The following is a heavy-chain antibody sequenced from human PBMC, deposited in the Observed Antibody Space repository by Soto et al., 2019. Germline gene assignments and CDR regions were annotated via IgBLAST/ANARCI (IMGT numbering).Heavy chain of an antibody. CDR2: ISYDGSNK. V-gene: IGHV3-30*18. J-gene: IGHJ4*02. Sequence: GGSLRLSCAASGFTFSSYGMHWVRQAPGKGLEWVAVISYDGSNKYYADSVKGRFTISRDNSKNPLYLQMNSLRAEDTAVYYCAKDWYSGYDLGYFDYWGQGTLVTVSS. CDR3: AKDWYSGYDLGYFDY. D-gene: IGHD5-12*01. CDR1: GFTFSSYG.